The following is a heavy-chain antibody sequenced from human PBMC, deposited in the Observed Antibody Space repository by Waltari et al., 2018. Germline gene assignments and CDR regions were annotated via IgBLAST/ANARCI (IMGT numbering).Heavy chain of an antibody. CDR3: AKEAYSGSYYENY. J-gene: IGHJ4*02. CDR2: IRDDGINK. D-gene: IGHD1-26*01. V-gene: IGHV3-30*02. Sequence: QVQLVESGGGVVQPGGSLRLSCAASGFTFSSYGMHWVRQAPGKGLDWVAFIRDDGINKYYADSVKGRFTISRDNSKSTLYLQMNSLRADDTAVYYCAKEAYSGSYYENYWGQGTLVTVSS. CDR1: GFTFSSYG.